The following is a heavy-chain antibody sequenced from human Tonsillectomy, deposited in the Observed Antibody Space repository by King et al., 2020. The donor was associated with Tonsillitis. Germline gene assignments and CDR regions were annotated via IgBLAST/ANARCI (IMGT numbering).Heavy chain of an antibody. CDR2: IYHSGST. CDR3: ARGGAGTPPADAFDI. CDR1: GDSISSGGYS. V-gene: IGHV4-30-2*01. D-gene: IGHD1/OR15-1a*01. J-gene: IGHJ3*02. Sequence: LQLQESGSGLVKPSQTLSVTCAVSGDSISSGGYSWNWIRQPPGKGLEWIGYIYHSGSTYYNPSLESRVTISEDRSKNQFSLKVSSVTAADTAVYYCARGGAGTPPADAFDIWGQGTMVTVSS.